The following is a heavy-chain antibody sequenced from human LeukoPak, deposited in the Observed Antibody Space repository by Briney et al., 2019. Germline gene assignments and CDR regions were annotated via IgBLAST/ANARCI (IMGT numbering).Heavy chain of an antibody. Sequence: PGGSLRLSCAASGFTVSSNYMSWVRQAPGKGLEWVSVIYSGSSTYYADSVKGRFTISRDNSKNTLYLQMNSLRAEDTAVYYCARDGYYDSSGPDAFDIWGQGTMVTVSS. V-gene: IGHV3-53*01. CDR2: IYSGSST. J-gene: IGHJ3*02. CDR1: GFTVSSNY. D-gene: IGHD3-22*01. CDR3: ARDGYYDSSGPDAFDI.